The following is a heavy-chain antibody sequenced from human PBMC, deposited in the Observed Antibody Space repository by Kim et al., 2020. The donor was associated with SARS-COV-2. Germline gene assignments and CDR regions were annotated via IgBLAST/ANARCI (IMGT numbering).Heavy chain of an antibody. CDR1: GFTFSSYW. CDR3: ARQRGYSVYDRFDP. V-gene: IGHV3-74*01. J-gene: IGHJ5*02. Sequence: GGSLRLSCAASGFTFSSYWMHWVRQGPGRGLVWVSRINTDGSSTTYADSVKGRFTVSRDNAKNTLYLQMDSLRAEDTAVYYCARQRGYSVYDRFDPWGQG. CDR2: INTDGSST. D-gene: IGHD5-12*01.